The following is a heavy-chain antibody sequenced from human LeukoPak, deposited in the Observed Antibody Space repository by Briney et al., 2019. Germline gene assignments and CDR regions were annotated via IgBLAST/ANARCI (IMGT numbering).Heavy chain of an antibody. CDR2: INTDGSRI. J-gene: IGHJ4*02. V-gene: IGHV3-74*01. Sequence: GGSLRLSCAASGFTFSNYWMHWVRQAPGKGLVWVSRINTDGSRITYADSVKGRFTISRDNAMNTVYLQMNSLRAEDTAVYYCAKVLRFLEWLPQPFDYWGQGTLVTVSS. CDR3: AKVLRFLEWLPQPFDY. CDR1: GFTFSNYW. D-gene: IGHD3-3*01.